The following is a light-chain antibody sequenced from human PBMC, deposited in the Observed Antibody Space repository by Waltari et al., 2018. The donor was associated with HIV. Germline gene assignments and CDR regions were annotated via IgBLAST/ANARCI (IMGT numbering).Light chain of an antibody. CDR3: MQALQTPLIT. Sequence: DIVMTQPPLSLPVTPGEPASISCRTSPSLLNSNGFNYLDWYLQKPGQSPQLLIYLGSNRASGVPDRFSCSGSGTDFTLKISRVEAEDVGVYYCMQALQTPLITFGQGTRLEIK. CDR2: LGS. V-gene: IGKV2-28*01. CDR1: PSLLNSNGFNY. J-gene: IGKJ5*01.